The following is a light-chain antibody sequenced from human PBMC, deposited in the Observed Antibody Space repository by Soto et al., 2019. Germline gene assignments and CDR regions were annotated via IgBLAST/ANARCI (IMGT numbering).Light chain of an antibody. CDR2: DVT. Sequence: QSALTQPASVSGSPGQSITNSCTGTSSDVGGYNSVSWYRQDPGKAPKLMIYDVTNRPSGVSNRFSGSKSGNTASLTISGLQAEDEADYYCCSYAGSSTWVFGTGTKVTVL. CDR3: CSYAGSSTWV. V-gene: IGLV2-23*02. CDR1: SSDVGGYNS. J-gene: IGLJ1*01.